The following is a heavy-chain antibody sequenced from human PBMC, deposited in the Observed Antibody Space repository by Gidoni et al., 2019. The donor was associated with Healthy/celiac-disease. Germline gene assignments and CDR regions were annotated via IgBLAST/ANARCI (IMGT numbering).Heavy chain of an antibody. Sequence: EVQLVESGGGLVKPGGSLRLSCAASGFTFSSYSMNWVRQAPGKGLEWVSSISSSSSYIYYADSVKGRFTISRDNAKNSLYLQMNSLRAEDTAVYYCARDGEAAAGDDYWGQGTLVTVSS. CDR3: ARDGEAAAGDDY. CDR1: GFTFSSYS. CDR2: ISSSSSYI. J-gene: IGHJ4*02. V-gene: IGHV3-21*01. D-gene: IGHD6-13*01.